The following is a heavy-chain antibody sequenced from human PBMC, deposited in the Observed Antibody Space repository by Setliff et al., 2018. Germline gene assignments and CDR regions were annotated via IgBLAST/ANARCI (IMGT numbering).Heavy chain of an antibody. CDR1: GYTFTSYA. J-gene: IGHJ6*03. Sequence: SVKVSCKASGYTFTSYAIHWVRQAPGQRLEWMGWINAGNGNTKYSQKFQGRVTITRDTSASTAYMELSGLKSEDTAVYYCARDGGDYYYYMDVWGKGTTVTVSS. V-gene: IGHV1-3*01. CDR2: INAGNGNT. D-gene: IGHD1-26*01. CDR3: ARDGGDYYYYMDV.